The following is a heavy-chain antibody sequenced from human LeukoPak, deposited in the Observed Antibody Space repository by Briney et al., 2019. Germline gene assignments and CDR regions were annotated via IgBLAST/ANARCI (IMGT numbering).Heavy chain of an antibody. CDR1: GFTFSSYG. V-gene: IGHV3-33*01. J-gene: IGHJ4*02. Sequence: PSGGFLRLSCAASGFTFSSYGMHWVRQALGKGLEWVAVIWYDGSNKYYADSVKGRFTISRDNSKNTLYLQMNSLRAEDTAVYYCARGGDTYYYDSSGYWGAYWGQGTLVTVSS. CDR3: ARGGDTYYYDSSGYWGAY. CDR2: IWYDGSNK. D-gene: IGHD3-22*01.